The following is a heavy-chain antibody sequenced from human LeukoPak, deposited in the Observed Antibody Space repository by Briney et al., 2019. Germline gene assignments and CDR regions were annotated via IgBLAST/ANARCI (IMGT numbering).Heavy chain of an antibody. CDR2: INPNSGGT. J-gene: IGHJ4*02. CDR3: ETNQYGDYTLGDY. CDR1: GYTFTSYY. Sequence: ASVKVSCKASGYTFTSYYIHWVRQAPGQGLEWMGWINPNSGGTNSAQKFQGRVTMTRDTSISTAYMELSSLRSDDTAVYYCETNQYGDYTLGDYWGQGTLVSVSS. D-gene: IGHD4-17*01. V-gene: IGHV1-2*02.